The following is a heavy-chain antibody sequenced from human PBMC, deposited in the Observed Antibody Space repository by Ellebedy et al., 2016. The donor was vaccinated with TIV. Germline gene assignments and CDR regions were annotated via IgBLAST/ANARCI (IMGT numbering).Heavy chain of an antibody. D-gene: IGHD5-18*01. V-gene: IGHV3-48*02. J-gene: IGHJ2*01. CDR2: IRTGSRNI. CDR3: ARDGAYNYDTYWYFDL. CDR1: GFTFSNSN. Sequence: GESLKISCEASGFTFSNSNLNWVRQAPGKGLEWVSYIRTGSRNIYYADSVKGRFTISRDNAKNSLYLHMNSLRDEDTAVYYCARDGAYNYDTYWYFDLWGRGTLVTVSS.